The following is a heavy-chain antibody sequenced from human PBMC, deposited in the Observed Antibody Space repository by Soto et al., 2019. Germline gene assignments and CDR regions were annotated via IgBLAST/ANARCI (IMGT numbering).Heavy chain of an antibody. J-gene: IGHJ4*02. CDR1: GFTFSSYS. Sequence: EVQLVESGGGLVEPGGSLRLSCAASGFTFSSYSMNWVRQAPGKGLEWVSSISSSSSYIYYADSVKGRFTISRDNAKNSLYLQMNSLRAEDTAVYYCARGRVVVTRDFDYWGQGTLVTVSS. V-gene: IGHV3-21*01. D-gene: IGHD3-22*01. CDR2: ISSSSSYI. CDR3: ARGRVVVTRDFDY.